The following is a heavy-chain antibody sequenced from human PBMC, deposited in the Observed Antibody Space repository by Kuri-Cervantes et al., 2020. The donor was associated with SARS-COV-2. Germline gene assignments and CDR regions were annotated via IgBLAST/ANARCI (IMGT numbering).Heavy chain of an antibody. CDR3: ARTADAPNFDY. Sequence: GESLKISCAASGFTFSSYSMNWVRQAPGKGLEWVSSISSSSSYIYYEDSVKGRFTISRDNAKNSLYLQMNSLRAEDTAVYYCARTADAPNFDYWGQGTLVTVSS. V-gene: IGHV3-21*01. J-gene: IGHJ4*02. CDR1: GFTFSSYS. CDR2: ISSSSSYI. D-gene: IGHD2-8*01.